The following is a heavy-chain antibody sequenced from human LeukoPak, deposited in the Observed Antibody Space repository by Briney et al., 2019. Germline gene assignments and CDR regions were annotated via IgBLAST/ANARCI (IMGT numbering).Heavy chain of an antibody. Sequence: GGSLRLSCTVSGFTFGDYAMTWVRQAPGKGLEWVGFIRSKIYGGTPEYAASVKGRFTISRDDSKGMAYLQMNSLTTEDTAVYYCTRDQTPYYWGQGTLVTVSP. CDR2: IRSKIYGGTP. V-gene: IGHV3-49*04. CDR1: GFTFGDYA. J-gene: IGHJ4*02. CDR3: TRDQTPYY.